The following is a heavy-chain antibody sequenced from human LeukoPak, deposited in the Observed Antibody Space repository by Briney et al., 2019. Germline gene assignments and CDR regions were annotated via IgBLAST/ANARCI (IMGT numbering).Heavy chain of an antibody. D-gene: IGHD2-8*01. V-gene: IGHV3-33*06. CDR1: GFTFSSYG. CDR2: IWYDGSNK. Sequence: GGSLRLSCAASGFTFSSYGMHWVRQAPGKGLEWVAVIWYDGSNKYYADSVKGRFTISRDNSKNTLYLQMNSLRAEDTAVYYCAKDVWGNTPCYFDYWGQGTLVTVSS. J-gene: IGHJ4*02. CDR3: AKDVWGNTPCYFDY.